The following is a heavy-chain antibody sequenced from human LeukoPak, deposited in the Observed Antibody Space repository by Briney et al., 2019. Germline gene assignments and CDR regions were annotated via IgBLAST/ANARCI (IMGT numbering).Heavy chain of an antibody. CDR2: ISWNSGSI. J-gene: IGHJ4*02. V-gene: IGHV3-9*03. Sequence: PGRSLRLSCAASGFTFDDYAMHWVRQAPWKGLEWVSGISWNSGSIGYADSVKGRFTISRDNAKNSLYLQMNSLRAEDMALYYCAKGSVAGPRDYWGQGTLVTVSS. D-gene: IGHD6-19*01. CDR1: GFTFDDYA. CDR3: AKGSVAGPRDY.